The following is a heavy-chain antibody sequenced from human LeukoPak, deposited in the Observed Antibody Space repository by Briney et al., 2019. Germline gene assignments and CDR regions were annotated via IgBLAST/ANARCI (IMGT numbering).Heavy chain of an antibody. CDR2: IYTSGST. D-gene: IGHD1-26*01. Sequence: TSETLSLTCTVSGGSISSYHWSWIRQPPGKGLEWIGRIYTSGSTNYNPSLKSRVTISVDTSKNQFSLKLSSVTAADTAVYYCASLVGATKAFDIWGQGTMVTVSS. V-gene: IGHV4-4*08. J-gene: IGHJ3*02. CDR1: GGSISSYH. CDR3: ASLVGATKAFDI.